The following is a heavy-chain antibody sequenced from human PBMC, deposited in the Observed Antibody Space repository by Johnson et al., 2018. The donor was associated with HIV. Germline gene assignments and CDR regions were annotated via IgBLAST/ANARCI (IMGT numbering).Heavy chain of an antibody. CDR3: AGQVRAFEI. CDR2: ISYDGSNK. V-gene: IGHV3-30*04. D-gene: IGHD6-19*01. CDR1: GFTFSSYA. J-gene: IGHJ3*02. Sequence: QVQLVESGGGVVQPGRSLRLSCAASGFTFSSYAMHWVRQAPGKGLEWVAVISYDGSNKYYADSVKGRFTISRDNSMHTMYLQMNSLRAEDTAVYYCAGQVRAFEIWGQGTMVTVSS.